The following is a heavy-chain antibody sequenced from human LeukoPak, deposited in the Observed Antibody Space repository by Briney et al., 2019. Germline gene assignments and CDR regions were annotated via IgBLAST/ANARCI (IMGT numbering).Heavy chain of an antibody. V-gene: IGHV3-23*01. CDR2: IGSDLNA. CDR1: GFTFSRNA. J-gene: IGHJ4*01. D-gene: IGHD2-21*01. Sequence: HSGGSLRLSCVASGFTFSRNAMGWVRQAPGKGLEWVSAIGSDLNAHYADSVRGRFTISRDNSKNTLYLYMSSLRAEDPAIYYCAKDLLRWCFDSWGHGILVTVSS. CDR3: AKDLLRWCFDS.